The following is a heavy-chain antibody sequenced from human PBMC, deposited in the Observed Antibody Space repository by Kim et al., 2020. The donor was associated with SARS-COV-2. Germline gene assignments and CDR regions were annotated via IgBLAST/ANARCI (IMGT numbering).Heavy chain of an antibody. J-gene: IGHJ4*02. CDR1: GFTFSSYT. D-gene: IGHD5-12*01. Sequence: GGSLRLSCAASGFTFSSYTMNWVRQAPGKGLEWVSSIISGSSYVYYADSVKGRFTISRDNAKNSLYLQMNSLRAEDTAVYYCARVKVATNRSPPNHDYWGQGSLVTVSS. CDR3: ARVKVATNRSPPNHDY. V-gene: IGHV3-21*01. CDR2: IISGSSYV.